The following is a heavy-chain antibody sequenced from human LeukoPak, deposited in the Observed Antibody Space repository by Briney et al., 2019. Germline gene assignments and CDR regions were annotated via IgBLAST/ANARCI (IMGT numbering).Heavy chain of an antibody. Sequence: ASVTVSCKASGYTFTGYYMHWVRQAPGQGLEWMGWINPNSGGTNYAQKFQGRVTMTRDASISTAYMELSRLRSDDTAVYYCARDRRARAYLDYWGQGTLVTVSS. V-gene: IGHV1-2*02. CDR2: INPNSGGT. CDR1: GYTFTGYY. J-gene: IGHJ4*02. D-gene: IGHD3-10*01. CDR3: ARDRRARAYLDY.